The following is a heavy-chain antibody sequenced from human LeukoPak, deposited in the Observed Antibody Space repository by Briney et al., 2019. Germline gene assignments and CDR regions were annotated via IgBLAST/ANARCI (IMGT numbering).Heavy chain of an antibody. Sequence: ASVKVSCKASGYTFTSYDINWVRQAPGQGLEWMGIINPSGGSTSYAQKFQGRVTVTRDTSTSTVYMELSSLRSEDTAVYYCARVTYYYDSSGLVYWGQGTLVTVSS. CDR3: ARVTYYYDSSGLVY. J-gene: IGHJ4*02. CDR1: GYTFTSYD. V-gene: IGHV1-46*01. CDR2: INPSGGST. D-gene: IGHD3-22*01.